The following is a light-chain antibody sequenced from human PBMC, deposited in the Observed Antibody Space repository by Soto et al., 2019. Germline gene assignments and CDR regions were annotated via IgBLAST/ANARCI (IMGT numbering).Light chain of an antibody. CDR3: CSYAGSSIGV. V-gene: IGLV2-23*02. CDR1: SSDVGSYNL. J-gene: IGLJ3*02. Sequence: QSVLTQPASVSGSPGQSITISCTGTSSDVGSYNLVSWYQQHPGKAPKLMIYEVSKRPSGVSNRFPGSKSGNTASLTISGLQAEDEADYYCCSYAGSSIGVFGGGTKLTVL. CDR2: EVS.